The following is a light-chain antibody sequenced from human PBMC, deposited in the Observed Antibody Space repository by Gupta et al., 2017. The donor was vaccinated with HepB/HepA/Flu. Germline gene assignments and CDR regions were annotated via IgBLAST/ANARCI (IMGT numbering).Light chain of an antibody. CDR3: QQRYSTPHT. CDR1: QSISSY. CDR2: AAS. V-gene: IGKV1-39*01. Sequence: DIQMTQSPSSLSASVGDRVTITCRASQSISSYLNWYQQKPGKAPKLLIYAASRLQSGVPSRFSGSGSGTDFTLTISRLQPEDFATYYCQQRYSTPHTFGQGTKVEIK. J-gene: IGKJ2*01.